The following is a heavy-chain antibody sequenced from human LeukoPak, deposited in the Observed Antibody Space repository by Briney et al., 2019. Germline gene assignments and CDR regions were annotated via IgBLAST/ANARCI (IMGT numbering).Heavy chain of an antibody. Sequence: GGSVRLSCKGSGYSFSSYWIGWVRQMPGKGLEWMGIIYPGDSDTRYSPSFQGQVTISADKSISTAYLQWSSLKASDTAMYYCARQGSSWSHFDYWGQGTLVTVSS. D-gene: IGHD6-13*01. CDR2: IYPGDSDT. J-gene: IGHJ4*02. V-gene: IGHV5-51*01. CDR3: ARQGSSWSHFDY. CDR1: GYSFSSYW.